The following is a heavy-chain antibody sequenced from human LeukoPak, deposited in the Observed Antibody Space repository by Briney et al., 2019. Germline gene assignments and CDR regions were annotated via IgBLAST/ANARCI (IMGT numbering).Heavy chain of an antibody. CDR2: ISAGGGST. CDR3: AKDAAGPKY. D-gene: IGHD6-13*01. Sequence: PGGSLRLSCAVSGLTFSDSSMTWVRQAPGQGLFWVSGISAGGGSTYYADSVKGRFTISRDNSRNTLYLQMNSLSAEDTAVYYCAKDAAGPKYWGQGTLVTVSS. J-gene: IGHJ4*02. V-gene: IGHV3-23*01. CDR1: GLTFSDSS.